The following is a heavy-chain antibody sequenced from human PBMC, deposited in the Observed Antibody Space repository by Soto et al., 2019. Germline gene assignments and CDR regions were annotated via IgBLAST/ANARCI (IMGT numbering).Heavy chain of an antibody. V-gene: IGHV3-30*03. J-gene: IGHJ4*02. D-gene: IGHD1-1*01. CDR3: SILDVYNTYAPFDF. CDR2: ISYDGSNK. Sequence: GGYLRLSCAASGFTFSSYGMHWVRQAPGKGLEWVAVISYDGSNKYYADSVKGRFTISRDNSKNTLYLQMNSLRAEDTAVYYCSILDVYNTYAPFDFRCQGT. CDR1: GFTFSSYG.